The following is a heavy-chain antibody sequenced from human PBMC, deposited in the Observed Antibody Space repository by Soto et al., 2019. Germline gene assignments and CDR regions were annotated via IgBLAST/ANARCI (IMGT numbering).Heavy chain of an antibody. Sequence: EVQLVETGGVLIQPGGSLRLSSAASGFTVSNNYMSWVRQAPGKGLEWVSVIYSGGDTYYAASVKGRFTISRDNSKNTLFLQMNRMRAEDTAGDYCVREHCGGECHRDFDFWGQGTMVTVSS. D-gene: IGHD2-21*01. V-gene: IGHV3-53*02. CDR2: IYSGGDT. CDR3: VREHCGGECHRDFDF. J-gene: IGHJ3*01. CDR1: GFTVSNNY.